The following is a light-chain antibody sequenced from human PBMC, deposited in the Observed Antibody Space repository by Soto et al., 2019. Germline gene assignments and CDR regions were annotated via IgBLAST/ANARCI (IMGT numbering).Light chain of an antibody. J-gene: IGKJ3*01. Sequence: ESVLTQSPGTLSLSPGERATLSCRASQSVSSSYLAWYQQKPGQAPRLLIDGASSRATGIPDRFSGSGSGTDFTLTISRLEPEDFAVYYCQQYGSSPQAFGPGTKVDIK. CDR1: QSVSSSY. V-gene: IGKV3-20*01. CDR3: QQYGSSPQA. CDR2: GAS.